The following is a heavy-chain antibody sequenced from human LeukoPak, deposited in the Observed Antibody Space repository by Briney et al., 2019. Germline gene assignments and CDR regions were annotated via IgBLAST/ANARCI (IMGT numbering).Heavy chain of an antibody. CDR1: GFTFSSYW. CDR3: ASLAVAGTGVDY. CDR2: INSDGSST. J-gene: IGHJ4*02. D-gene: IGHD6-19*01. Sequence: PGGSLRLSCAASGFTFSSYWMHWVRQAPGKGLVWVSRINSDGSSTSYADSVKGRFTISRDNAKNTLYLQMNSLRAEGTAVYYCASLAVAGTGVDYWGQGTLVTVSS. V-gene: IGHV3-74*01.